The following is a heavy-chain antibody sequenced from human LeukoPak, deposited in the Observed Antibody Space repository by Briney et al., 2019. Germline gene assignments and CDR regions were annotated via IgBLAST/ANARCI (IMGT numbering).Heavy chain of an antibody. V-gene: IGHV4-30-4*01. CDR3: ARDCSGGSCYGAFDI. CDR1: GASIRSGDYY. J-gene: IGHJ3*02. D-gene: IGHD2-15*01. Sequence: SQTPSLTCTVSGASIRSGDYYWSWIRQPPGKGLEWIGYIYDSGSTYYNPSLKSRITISVDTSENRFSLKLSSVTATDTAVYYCARDCSGGSCYGAFDIWGQGTMVTVSS. CDR2: IYDSGST.